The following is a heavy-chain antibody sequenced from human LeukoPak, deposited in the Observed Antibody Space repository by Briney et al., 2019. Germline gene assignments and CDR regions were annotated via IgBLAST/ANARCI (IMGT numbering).Heavy chain of an antibody. V-gene: IGHV4-30-4*01. CDR3: ARDCSGGSCYGAFDI. CDR1: GASIRSGDYY. J-gene: IGHJ3*02. D-gene: IGHD2-15*01. Sequence: SQTPSLTCTVSGASIRSGDYYWSWIRQPPGKGLEWIGYIYDSGSTYYNPSLKSRITISVDTSENRFSLKLSSVTATDTAVYYCARDCSGGSCYGAFDIWGQGTMVTVSS. CDR2: IYDSGST.